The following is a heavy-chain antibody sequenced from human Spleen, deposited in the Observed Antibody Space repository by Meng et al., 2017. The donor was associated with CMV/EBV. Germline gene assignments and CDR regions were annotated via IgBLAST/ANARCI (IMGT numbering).Heavy chain of an antibody. J-gene: IGHJ4*02. V-gene: IGHV4-59*01. Sequence: GSLRLSCTVSGDSIGTYYWSWIRQSPGKGLEWIGYISLSGSTKYNPSLKSRVTMSVGTSKNQLSLKLSSVTAADTAVYYCARSWGSSPSYLDYCGQGTLVTVSS. D-gene: IGHD7-27*01. CDR3: ARSWGSSPSYLDY. CDR2: ISLSGST. CDR1: GDSIGTYY.